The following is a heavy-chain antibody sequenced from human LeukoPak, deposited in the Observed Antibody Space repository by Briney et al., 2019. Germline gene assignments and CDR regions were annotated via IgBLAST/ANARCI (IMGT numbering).Heavy chain of an antibody. CDR2: IYYSGST. D-gene: IGHD4-17*01. CDR1: GGSISSYY. J-gene: IGHJ4*02. V-gene: IGHV4-59*01. CDR3: ARALTVTTLVYFDY. Sequence: SETLSLTCTVSGGSISSYYWSWIRQPPGKGLEWIGYIYYSGSTNYNPSLKSRVTISVDTSKNQFSLKLSPVTAADTAVYYCARALTVTTLVYFDYWGQGTLVTVSS.